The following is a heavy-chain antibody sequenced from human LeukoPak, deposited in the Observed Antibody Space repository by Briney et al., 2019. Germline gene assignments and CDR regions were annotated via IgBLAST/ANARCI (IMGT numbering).Heavy chain of an antibody. V-gene: IGHV3-23*01. J-gene: IGHJ5*02. Sequence: GGSLRLSCAASGFTFSSYAMSWVRQAPGKGLELVSAISGSGGSTYYADSVKGRFTISRDNSKNTLYLQMNSLRAEDTAEYYCAKDNGISYGYRWGQGTLVTVSS. CDR2: ISGSGGST. D-gene: IGHD5-18*01. CDR3: AKDNGISYGYR. CDR1: GFTFSSYA.